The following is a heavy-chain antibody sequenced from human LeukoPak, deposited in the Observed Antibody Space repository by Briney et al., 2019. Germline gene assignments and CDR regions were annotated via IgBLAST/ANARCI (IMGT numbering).Heavy chain of an antibody. CDR1: GGTFSSYA. V-gene: IGHV1-69*13. D-gene: IGHD3-10*01. CDR2: IIPIFGTA. J-gene: IGHJ6*02. CDR3: ARGGDYYGSGSRDYYYYGMDV. Sequence: GASVNVSCKASGGTFSSYAISWVRQAPGQGLEWMGGIIPIFGTANYAQKFQGRVTITADESTSTAYMELSSLRSEDTAVYYCARGGDYYGSGSRDYYYYGMDVWGQGTTVTVSS.